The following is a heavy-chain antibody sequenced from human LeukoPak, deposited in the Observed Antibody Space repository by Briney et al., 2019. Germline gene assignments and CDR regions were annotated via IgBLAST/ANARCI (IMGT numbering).Heavy chain of an antibody. Sequence: PGGSLRLSCAASGFTFSSYWMHWVRQAPGKGLVWVSRINSDGSSTSYADSVKGRFTISGDNAKNTLYLQMNSLRAEDTAVYYCARDHRGSGSRYYYYYMDVWGKGTTVTISS. D-gene: IGHD3-10*01. V-gene: IGHV3-74*01. CDR2: INSDGSST. CDR3: ARDHRGSGSRYYYYYMDV. CDR1: GFTFSSYW. J-gene: IGHJ6*03.